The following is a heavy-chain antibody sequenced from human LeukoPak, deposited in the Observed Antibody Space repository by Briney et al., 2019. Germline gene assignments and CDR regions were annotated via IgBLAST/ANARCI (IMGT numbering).Heavy chain of an antibody. CDR3: ARQGYCSGGSCQRALATDAFDI. V-gene: IGHV4-59*11. D-gene: IGHD2-15*01. CDR2: IYYSGST. CDR1: GGSISSHY. Sequence: SETLSLTCTVSGGSISSHYWSWIRQPPGKGLEWIGYIYYSGSTNYNPSLKSRVTISVDTSKNQFSLKLSSVTAADTAVYYCARQGYCSGGSCQRALATDAFDIWGQGTMVTVSS. J-gene: IGHJ3*02.